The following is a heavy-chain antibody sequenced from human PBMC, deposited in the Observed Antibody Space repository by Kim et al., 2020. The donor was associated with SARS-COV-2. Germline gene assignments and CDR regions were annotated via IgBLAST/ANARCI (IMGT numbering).Heavy chain of an antibody. CDR1: GGTFSSYA. CDR2: IIPILGIA. D-gene: IGHD1-26*01. CDR3: ARDPGATTFAFDI. V-gene: IGHV1-69*04. J-gene: IGHJ3*02. Sequence: SVKVSCKASGGTFSSYAISWVRQAPGQGLEWMGRIIPILGIANYAQKFQGRVTITADKSTSTAYMELSSLRSEDTAVYYCARDPGATTFAFDIWGQGTMVTVSS.